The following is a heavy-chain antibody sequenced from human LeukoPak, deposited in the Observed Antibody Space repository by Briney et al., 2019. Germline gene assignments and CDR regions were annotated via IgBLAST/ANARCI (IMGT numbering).Heavy chain of an antibody. J-gene: IGHJ4*02. Sequence: PSETLSLTCTVSGGSISSYYWSWIRQPPGKGLEWIGYIYYSGSTNYNPSLKSRVTISVDTSKNQFSLKLSSVTAADTAVYYCARVRGNYYGSGSYPDYWGQGTLVTVSS. CDR1: GGSISSYY. CDR3: ARVRGNYYGSGSYPDY. D-gene: IGHD3-10*01. V-gene: IGHV4-59*01. CDR2: IYYSGST.